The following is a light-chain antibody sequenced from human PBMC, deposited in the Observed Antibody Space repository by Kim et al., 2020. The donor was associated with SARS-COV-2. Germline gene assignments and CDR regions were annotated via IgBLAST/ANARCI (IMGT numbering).Light chain of an antibody. CDR1: SSNIGNSY. CDR2: DNN. CDR3: GTWDSSLSAYYV. J-gene: IGLJ1*01. V-gene: IGLV1-51*01. Sequence: KVTISCSGSSSNIGNSYVSWYQQLPGTAPKLLIYDNNKRPSGIPDRFSGSKSGTSATLGITGLQTGDEADYYCGTWDSSLSAYYVFGTGTKVTVL.